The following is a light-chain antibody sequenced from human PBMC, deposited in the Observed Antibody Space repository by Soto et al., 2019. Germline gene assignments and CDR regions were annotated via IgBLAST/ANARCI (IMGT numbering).Light chain of an antibody. Sequence: QSALTQPASVSGSPGQSITISCTGTSSDVGGYNYVSWYQQHPGQAPKLLIYDVSNRPSGVSNRFSGSKSGNTASLTISGLQAEDEADYYCSSYTSSSTLVFGGGTQVTVL. CDR1: SSDVGGYNY. V-gene: IGLV2-14*01. CDR3: SSYTSSSTLV. J-gene: IGLJ2*01. CDR2: DVS.